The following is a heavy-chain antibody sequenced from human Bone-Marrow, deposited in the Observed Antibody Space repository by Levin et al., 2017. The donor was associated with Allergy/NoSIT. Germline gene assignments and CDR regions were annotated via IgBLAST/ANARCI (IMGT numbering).Heavy chain of an antibody. CDR2: IFYTGRT. D-gene: IGHD3-22*01. CDR3: ARDYNVLSGYAPNGLDV. J-gene: IGHJ6*02. CDR1: GVSISSDAYY. V-gene: IGHV4-31*03. Sequence: LRLSCTVSGVSISSDAYYWSWIRQHPGKGLEWMGYIFYTGRTNYNPSLEGRLTISVDSSKNQFSLKLSSVTAADTAVYYCARDYNVLSGYAPNGLDVWGQGTTVTVSS.